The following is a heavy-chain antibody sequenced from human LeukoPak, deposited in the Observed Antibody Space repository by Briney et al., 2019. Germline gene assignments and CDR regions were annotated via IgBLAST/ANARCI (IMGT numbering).Heavy chain of an antibody. V-gene: IGHV3-30*02. CDR1: GFPFSDYV. D-gene: IGHD6-19*01. CDR2: IRYDGNNK. Sequence: GGSLRLSCAASGFPFSDYVMHWVRQAPGKGLEGVAVIRYDGNNKYYADSVKGRFTISRDNSKNMLYLQVNSLGTEDTAVYYCAKDRWGAVASFDYWGQGTLVTVSS. CDR3: AKDRWGAVASFDY. J-gene: IGHJ4*02.